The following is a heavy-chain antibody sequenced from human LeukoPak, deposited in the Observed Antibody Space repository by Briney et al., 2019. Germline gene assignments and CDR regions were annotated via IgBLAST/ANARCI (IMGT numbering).Heavy chain of an antibody. J-gene: IGHJ2*01. V-gene: IGHV4-59*01. CDR2: IYYSGST. D-gene: IGHD1-26*01. CDR1: GGSISSYY. CDR3: ARDPAGGISGISSYWYFDL. Sequence: SETLSLTCTVSGGSISSYYRSWIRQPPGKGLEWIGYIYYSGSTNYNPSLKSRVTISVDTSKNQFSLKLSSVTAADTAVYYCARDPAGGISGISSYWYFDLWGRGTLVTVSS.